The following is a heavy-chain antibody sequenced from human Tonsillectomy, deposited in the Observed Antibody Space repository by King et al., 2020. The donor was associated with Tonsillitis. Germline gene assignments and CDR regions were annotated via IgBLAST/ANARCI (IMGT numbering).Heavy chain of an antibody. J-gene: IGHJ3*02. CDR1: GFTFSSYG. CDR2: ISHDGSNK. CDR3: AKGKGSFGGVMAFDI. D-gene: IGHD3-16*01. Sequence: VQLVESGGGVVQPGRSLRLSCAASGFTFSSYGVQWVRQAPGKGLEWVAVISHDGSNKYYADSVKGRFTISGDNSKNTLYLQMNSLRAEDTAVYYCAKGKGSFGGVMAFDIWGQGTMVTVSS. V-gene: IGHV3-30*18.